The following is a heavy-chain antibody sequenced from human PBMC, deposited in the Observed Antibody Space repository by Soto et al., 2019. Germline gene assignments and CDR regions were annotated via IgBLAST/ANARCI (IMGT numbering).Heavy chain of an antibody. CDR2: IHVGGSFT. Sequence: EVQLVESGGGLVQPGGSLRLSCTASGFTFSHHWMHWVRQAPGKGLIWVSRIHVGGSFTDYADSVKGRFNISSDDAENTLVYQMTNLRSVDTAVDYCVRGTSAWSGKAYLGQCTLVPVSP. V-gene: IGHV3-74*01. D-gene: IGHD3-3*01. CDR1: GFTFSHHW. J-gene: IGHJ1*01. CDR3: VRGTSAWSGKAY.